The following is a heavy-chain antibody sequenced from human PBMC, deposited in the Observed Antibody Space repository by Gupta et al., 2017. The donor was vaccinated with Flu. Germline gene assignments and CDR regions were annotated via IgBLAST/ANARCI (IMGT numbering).Heavy chain of an antibody. D-gene: IGHD2-21*02. J-gene: IGHJ2*01. Sequence: EVQLLESGGGLVQPGGSLRLSCVASGFPLGSSGMSWVRQSPGKRLEWVSSISASGDNTYYADSVKGRFTISRDNAKNALYLQMNSLRADDTALYYCAKIGVTGYWFFDLWGRGTLVTVSS. CDR1: GFPLGSSG. CDR2: ISASGDNT. CDR3: AKIGVTGYWFFDL. V-gene: IGHV3-23*01.